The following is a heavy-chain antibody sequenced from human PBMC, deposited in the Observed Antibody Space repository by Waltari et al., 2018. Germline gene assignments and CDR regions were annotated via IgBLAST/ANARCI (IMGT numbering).Heavy chain of an antibody. V-gene: IGHV4-59*01. D-gene: IGHD2-2*01. J-gene: IGHJ6*02. Sequence: QVQLQESGPGLVKPSETLSLTCTVSGGSISSYYWSWIRQPPGKGLEWIGYIYYSGSTNYNPSLKSRVTISVDTSKNQFSLKLSSVTAADTAVYYCARAMPGTPAYYYYGMDVWGQGTTVTVSS. CDR3: ARAMPGTPAYYYYGMDV. CDR2: IYYSGST. CDR1: GGSISSYY.